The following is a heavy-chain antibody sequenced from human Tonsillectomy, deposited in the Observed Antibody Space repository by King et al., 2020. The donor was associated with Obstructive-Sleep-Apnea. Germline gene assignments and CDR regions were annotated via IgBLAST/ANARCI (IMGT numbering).Heavy chain of an antibody. Sequence: QLVQSGAEVKKPGASVKVSCKASGYTFTDYYRHWVRQAPGQGLEWMGWINPNSDGTNYAQKFQGRVTMTRDTSISVAYMELSRLRSDDTAVYYCARAIDYDSSPAYYFYGMDVWGQGTTVTVSS. CDR3: ARAIDYDSSPAYYFYGMDV. CDR1: GYTFTDYY. V-gene: IGHV1-2*02. J-gene: IGHJ6*02. CDR2: INPNSDGT. D-gene: IGHD3-22*01.